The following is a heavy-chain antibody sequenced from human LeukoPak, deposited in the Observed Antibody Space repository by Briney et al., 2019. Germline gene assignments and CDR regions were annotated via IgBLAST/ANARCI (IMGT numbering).Heavy chain of an antibody. CDR3: ARDRNVDTAMAIDY. Sequence: ASVKVSCKASGYTFTGYYMHWVRQAPGQGLEWMGWINPNSGGTNYAQKFQGRVTMTRDTSISTAYMELSRLRSDDTAVYYCARDRNVDTAMAIDYWGQGTLVTVSS. J-gene: IGHJ4*02. V-gene: IGHV1-2*02. CDR1: GYTFTGYY. CDR2: INPNSGGT. D-gene: IGHD5-18*01.